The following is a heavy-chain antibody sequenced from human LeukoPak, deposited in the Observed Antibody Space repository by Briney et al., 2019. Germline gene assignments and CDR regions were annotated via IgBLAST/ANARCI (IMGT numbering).Heavy chain of an antibody. V-gene: IGHV4-34*01. CDR2: INHSGST. J-gene: IGHJ4*02. D-gene: IGHD6-13*01. Sequence: SETLSLTCAVYGGSFSGYYWSWIRQPPGKGLEWIGEINHSGSTNYNPSLKSRVTISVDTSKNQFSLKLNSVTAADTAVYYCARDYVGGIAAFDYWGQGTLVTVSS. CDR1: GGSFSGYY. CDR3: ARDYVGGIAAFDY.